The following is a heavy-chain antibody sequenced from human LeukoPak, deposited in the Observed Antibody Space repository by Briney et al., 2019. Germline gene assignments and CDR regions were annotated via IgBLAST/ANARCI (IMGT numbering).Heavy chain of an antibody. V-gene: IGHV3-48*03. CDR3: ARDLAVRGVIPSDY. CDR2: ISSSGSTI. Sequence: GGSLRLSCAASGFTFSSYEMNWVRQAPGKGLEWVSYISSSGSTIYYADSVKGRFTSSRDNAKNSLYLQINSLRAEDTAVYYCARDLAVRGVIPSDYWGQGTLVTVSS. J-gene: IGHJ4*02. CDR1: GFTFSSYE. D-gene: IGHD3-10*01.